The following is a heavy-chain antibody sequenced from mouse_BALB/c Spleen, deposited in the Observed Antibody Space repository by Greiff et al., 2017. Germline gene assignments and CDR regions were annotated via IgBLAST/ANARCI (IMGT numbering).Heavy chain of an antibody. D-gene: IGHD4-1*02. CDR1: GYSITSGYY. CDR2: ISYDGSN. V-gene: IGHV3-6*02. CDR3: ANQLGRRAWFAY. Sequence: EVQLVESGPGLVKPSQSLSLTCSVTGYSITSGYYWNWIRQFPGNKLEWMGYISYDGSNNYNPSLKNRISITRDTSKNQFFLKLNSVTTEDTATYYCANQLGRRAWFAYWGQGTLVTVSA. J-gene: IGHJ3*01.